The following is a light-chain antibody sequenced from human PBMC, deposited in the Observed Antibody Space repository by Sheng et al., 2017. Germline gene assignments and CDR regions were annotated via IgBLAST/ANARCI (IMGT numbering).Light chain of an antibody. Sequence: DIVMTQSPLSLPVTPGEPASISCRSSQSLLHSNGYNYLDWYLQKPRAVSTAPDLIWVLSRASGVPDRFSGSGSGTVFYTRKSAEWRLRMVGVYYCMQALQTPWTFGRRDQGRKS. CDR1: QSLLHSNGYNY. J-gene: IGKJ1*01. CDR3: MQALQTPWT. V-gene: IGKV2-28*01. CDR2: WVL.